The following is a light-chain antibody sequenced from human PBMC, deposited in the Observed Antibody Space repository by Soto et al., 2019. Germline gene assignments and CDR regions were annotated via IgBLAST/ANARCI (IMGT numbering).Light chain of an antibody. Sequence: AIPMTQSPSSLSASVGDRVTITCRASQGIRNDLGWYQQKPGKAPKLLIYAASSLQSGVPSRFSGSGSGTDFSLTISSLQPEDFATYYCLQDYNYPYTFGQGTKLEIK. CDR1: QGIRND. CDR2: AAS. CDR3: LQDYNYPYT. J-gene: IGKJ2*01. V-gene: IGKV1-6*01.